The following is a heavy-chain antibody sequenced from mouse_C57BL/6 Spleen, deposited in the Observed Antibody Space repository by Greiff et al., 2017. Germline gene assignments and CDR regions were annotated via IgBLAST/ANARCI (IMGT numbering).Heavy chain of an antibody. V-gene: IGHV1-31*01. J-gene: IGHJ4*01. Sequence: EVKLVESGPELVKPGASVKISCKASGYSFTGYYMHWVKQSHGNILDWIGYIYPYNGVSSYNQKFKGKATLTVDKSSSTAYMELRSLTSEDSAVYYCAREMGRLPRGMDYWGQGTSVTVSS. D-gene: IGHD2-4*01. CDR3: AREMGRLPRGMDY. CDR1: GYSFTGYY. CDR2: IYPYNGVS.